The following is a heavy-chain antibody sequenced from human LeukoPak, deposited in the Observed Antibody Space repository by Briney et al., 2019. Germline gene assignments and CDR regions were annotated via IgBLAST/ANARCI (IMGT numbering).Heavy chain of an antibody. CDR2: INPNSGGT. J-gene: IGHJ3*02. CDR1: GYTFTGYY. Sequence: ASVKVSCKASGYTFTGYYMHWVRQAPGQGLEWMGWINPNSGGTNYAQKFQGRVTMTWDTSISTAYMELSSLRSDDTAVYYCAKDRSIAAGDDAFDIWGQGTMVTVSS. D-gene: IGHD6-13*01. CDR3: AKDRSIAAGDDAFDI. V-gene: IGHV1-2*02.